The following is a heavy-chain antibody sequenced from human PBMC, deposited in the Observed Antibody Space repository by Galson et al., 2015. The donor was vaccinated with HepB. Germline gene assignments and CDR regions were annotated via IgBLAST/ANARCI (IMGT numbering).Heavy chain of an antibody. CDR1: GFTLSNYG. D-gene: IGHD6-19*01. CDR2: IGHNGTNK. J-gene: IGHJ4*02. Sequence: SLRLSCAASGFTLSNYGMHWVRQAPGKGLEWMTSIGHNGTNKYYANSVRGRFTISRDNSKNTLYLQMNSLGAEDTAVYYCARSDGSGWFFPSDYWGQGTLVTVSS. CDR3: ARSDGSGWFFPSDY. V-gene: IGHV3-30*04.